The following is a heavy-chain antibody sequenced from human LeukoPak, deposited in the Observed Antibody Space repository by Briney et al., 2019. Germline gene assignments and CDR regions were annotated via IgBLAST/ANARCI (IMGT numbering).Heavy chain of an antibody. Sequence: ASVKVSCKASRYTLTSYGISRVRQAPAQGLEWMGWISGNKGNTDYAQNLHGRVTMTTDTSTSTDNMELRSLLSEDTAVQYCARELGDPTGTTVNIDYWGQGTLFTVSS. D-gene: IGHD1-1*01. CDR1: RYTLTSYG. V-gene: IGHV1-18*01. CDR2: ISGNKGNT. CDR3: ARELGDPTGTTVNIDY. J-gene: IGHJ4*02.